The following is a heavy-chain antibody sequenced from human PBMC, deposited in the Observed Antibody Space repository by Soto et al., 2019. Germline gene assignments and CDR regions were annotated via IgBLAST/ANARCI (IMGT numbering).Heavy chain of an antibody. CDR3: ARGPSGDKIDY. CDR1: GCSISSAAYC. D-gene: IGHD7-27*01. CDR2: IYDGGTT. V-gene: IGHV4-30-4*01. Sequence: SETLSLTCTFSGCSISSAAYCWSWIRQSPDKGLEWIGHIYDGGTTYSSPSLKGRVTISADTSETQFSLKLSSVSAADTAVYYCARGPSGDKIDYWGQGIQVTVSS. J-gene: IGHJ4*02.